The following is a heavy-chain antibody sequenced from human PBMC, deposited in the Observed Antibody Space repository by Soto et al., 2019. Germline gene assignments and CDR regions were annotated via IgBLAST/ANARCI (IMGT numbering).Heavy chain of an antibody. CDR1: GGSISSYY. D-gene: IGHD2-2*01. CDR3: ARMVVPAAILDYYYGMDV. J-gene: IGHJ6*02. V-gene: IGHV4-59*01. CDR2: IYYSGST. Sequence: SETLSLTCTVSGGSISSYYWSWIRQPPGKGLEWIGYIYYSGSTNYNPSLKSRVTISVDTSKNQFSLKLSSVTAADTAVYYCARMVVPAAILDYYYGMDVWGQGXTVTVSS.